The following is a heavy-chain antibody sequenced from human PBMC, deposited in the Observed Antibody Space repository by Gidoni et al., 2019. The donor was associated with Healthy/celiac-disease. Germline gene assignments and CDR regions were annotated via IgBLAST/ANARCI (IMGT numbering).Heavy chain of an antibody. J-gene: IGHJ6*02. CDR2: ST. V-gene: IGHV4-39*01. D-gene: IGHD4-17*01. CDR3: AITPTTNRYYYGMDV. Sequence: STYYNPSLKSRVTISVDTSKNQFSLKLSSVTAADTAVYYCAITPTTNRYYYGMDVWGQGTTVTVSS.